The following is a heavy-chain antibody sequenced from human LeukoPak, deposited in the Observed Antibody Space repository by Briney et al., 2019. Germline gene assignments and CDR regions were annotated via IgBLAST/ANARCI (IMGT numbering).Heavy chain of an antibody. D-gene: IGHD3-22*01. J-gene: IGHJ4*02. V-gene: IGHV3-15*01. CDR2: IKSKTNGGTT. CDR1: GFTFSNAW. CDR3: TTVDYYDSSGYYGGDFDY. Sequence: GGSLRLSCAASGFTFSNAWMSWVRQAPGQGLELVGRIKSKTNGGTTDYAAPVKGRFTISRDDSKNTLYLQMNSLKTEDTAVYYCTTVDYYDSSGYYGGDFDYWGQGTLVTVSS.